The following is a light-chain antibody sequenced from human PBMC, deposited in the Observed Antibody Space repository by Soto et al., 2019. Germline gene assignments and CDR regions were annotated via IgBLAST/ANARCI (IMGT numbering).Light chain of an antibody. V-gene: IGKV3-20*01. Sequence: EIVLTQSPGTLSLSPGERATLSCRASQSVSSSYLAWYQQNPGQAPRLLICGASSRATGIPDRFSGNGSRKVVSLTISRLDADDFAVYYCHKFRSSPLTFGGGTKVEIK. CDR3: HKFRSSPLT. J-gene: IGKJ4*01. CDR2: GAS. CDR1: QSVSSSY.